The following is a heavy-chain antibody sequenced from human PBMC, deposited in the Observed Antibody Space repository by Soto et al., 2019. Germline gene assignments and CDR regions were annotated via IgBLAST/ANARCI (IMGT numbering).Heavy chain of an antibody. CDR2: INHSGST. CDR1: GGSFSGYY. V-gene: IGHV4-34*01. Sequence: SETLSLTCAVYGGSFSGYYWSWIRQPPGKGLEWIGEINHSGSTNYNPSLKSRVTISVDTSKNQFSLKLSSVTAADTAVYYCARGRGITMARGVYRYMRWFDPWGQGTLVTVSS. D-gene: IGHD3-10*01. J-gene: IGHJ5*02. CDR3: ARGRGITMARGVYRYMRWFDP.